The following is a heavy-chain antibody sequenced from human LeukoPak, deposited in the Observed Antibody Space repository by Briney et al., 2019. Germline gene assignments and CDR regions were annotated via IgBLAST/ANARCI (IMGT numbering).Heavy chain of an antibody. D-gene: IGHD2-2*02. CDR2: IWYDGSNK. V-gene: IGHV3-33*01. J-gene: IGHJ6*03. CDR1: GFTFSSYG. Sequence: PGGSLRLSCAAPGFTFSSYGMHWVRQAPGKGLEWVAVIWYDGSNKYYADSVKGRFTISRDNSKNTLYLQMNSLRAEDTAVYYCARDIVVVPAAIRNYYYYYCMDVWGKGTTVTVSS. CDR3: ARDIVVVPAAIRNYYYYYCMDV.